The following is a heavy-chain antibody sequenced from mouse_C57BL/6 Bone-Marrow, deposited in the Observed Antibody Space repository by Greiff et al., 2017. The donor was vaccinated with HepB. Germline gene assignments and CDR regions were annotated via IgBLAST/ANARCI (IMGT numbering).Heavy chain of an antibody. D-gene: IGHD2-1*01. CDR1: GYTFTSYW. V-gene: IGHV1-55*01. J-gene: IGHJ2*01. Sequence: QVQLQQPGAELVKPGASVKMSCKASGYTFTSYWITWVKQRPGQGLEWIGDIYPGSGSTNYNEKFKSKATLTVDTSSSPAYMQLSSLTSEDSAVYYCARPPYGNYALDYWGQGTTLTVSS. CDR3: ARPPYGNYALDY. CDR2: IYPGSGST.